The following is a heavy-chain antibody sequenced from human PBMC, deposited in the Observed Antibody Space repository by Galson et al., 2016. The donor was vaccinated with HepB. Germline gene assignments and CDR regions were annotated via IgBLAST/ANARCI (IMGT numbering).Heavy chain of an antibody. CDR3: ARDRGYYSHFDS. V-gene: IGHV1-2*02. CDR1: GHTFAGYY. Sequence: SVKVSCKASGHTFAGYYIHWVRQAPGQGLEWMGWIAPTSGGTNYAQRFQGRVTMTRDTSTSIVYMDLTSLRSEDTAVYYCARDRGYYSHFDSWGQGTLVTVSS. CDR2: IAPTSGGT. J-gene: IGHJ4*02. D-gene: IGHD1-26*01.